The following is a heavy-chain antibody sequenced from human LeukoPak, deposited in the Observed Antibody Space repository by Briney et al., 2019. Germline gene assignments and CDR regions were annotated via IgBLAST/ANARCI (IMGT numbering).Heavy chain of an antibody. D-gene: IGHD3-3*01. CDR2: INHSGST. CDR3: ARVPYYDFWSGYGSYGMDV. V-gene: IGHV4-34*01. Sequence: SETLSLTCAVYGGSLSGYYWSWIRQPPGKGLEWIGEINHSGSTNYNPSLKSRVTISVDTSKNQFSLKLSSVTAADTAVYYCARVPYYDFWSGYGSYGMDVWGQGTTVTVSS. CDR1: GGSLSGYY. J-gene: IGHJ6*02.